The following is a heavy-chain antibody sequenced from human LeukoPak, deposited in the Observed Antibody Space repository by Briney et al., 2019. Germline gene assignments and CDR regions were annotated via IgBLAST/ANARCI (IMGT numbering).Heavy chain of an antibody. V-gene: IGHV3-74*01. CDR2: LNTDGSIT. D-gene: IGHD4-23*01. CDR3: ARSFGGTTEY. Sequence: GGSLRLSCAASGFTFNNYWFHWVRQAPGKGLVWVSRLNTDGSITNYADSVKGRFTISRDNAKNTLYLQMNSLRAEDTAVYYFARSFGGTTEYWGQGTLVTVSS. J-gene: IGHJ4*02. CDR1: GFTFNNYW.